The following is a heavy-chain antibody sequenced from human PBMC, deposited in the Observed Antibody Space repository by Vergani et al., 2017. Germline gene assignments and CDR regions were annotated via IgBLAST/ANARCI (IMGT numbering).Heavy chain of an antibody. D-gene: IGHD2-8*01. V-gene: IGHV3-21*06. Sequence: VQLVESGGGLVKPGGSLRLSCAASGFTISDFSMSWVRQAPGKGLEWVAFIGSSGPYINYADSVKGRFIISRDNTNNSLFLQLRSLRAEDAAVYYCARDCTSGGCPDNYGMDVWGQGATVTVSS. CDR2: IGSSGPYI. CDR3: ARDCTSGGCPDNYGMDV. J-gene: IGHJ6*02. CDR1: GFTISDFS.